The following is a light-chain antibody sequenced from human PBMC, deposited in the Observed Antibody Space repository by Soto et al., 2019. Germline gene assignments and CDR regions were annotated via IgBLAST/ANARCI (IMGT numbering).Light chain of an antibody. CDR1: SSNIGAGYD. Sequence: SVLTQPPSVSGAPGQRVTISCTGSSSNIGAGYDVHWYQQRPGTAPKLLIFGNTNRPSGVPDRFSGSKSGTSASLAITGLTAEDEGDYYCESYDSTLSARYVFGTGTKVTV. J-gene: IGLJ1*01. CDR2: GNT. V-gene: IGLV1-40*01. CDR3: ESYDSTLSARYV.